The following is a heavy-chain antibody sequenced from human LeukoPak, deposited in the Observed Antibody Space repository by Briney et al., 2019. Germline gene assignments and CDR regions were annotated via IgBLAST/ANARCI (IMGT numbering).Heavy chain of an antibody. CDR1: GGTFSSYA. J-gene: IGHJ6*02. D-gene: IGHD2-2*01. V-gene: IGHV1-69*13. CDR3: ARKKLVVPTYYYYGMDV. Sequence: ASVKVSCKASGGTFSSYAISWVRQAPGQGLEWMGGIIPIFGTANYAQKFQGRVTITADESTSTAYMELSSLRSEDTAVYYCARKKLVVPTYYYYGMDVWGQGTTVTVSS. CDR2: IIPIFGTA.